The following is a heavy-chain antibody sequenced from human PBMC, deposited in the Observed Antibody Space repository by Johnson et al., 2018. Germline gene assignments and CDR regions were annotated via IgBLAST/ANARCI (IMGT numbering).Heavy chain of an antibody. D-gene: IGHD3-22*01. J-gene: IGHJ6*04. CDR3: ASTGDSSGYGV. CDR2: ISSSSSYI. Sequence: VQLVQSGGGLVKPGGSLRLSCAATGFTFSSYSMNWVRQAPGKGPEWVSSISSSSSYIYYADSVKGRFTISRDNAKNSLYLQMNSLRSEDTAVYYCASTGDSSGYGVWGKGTTVTVSS. V-gene: IGHV3-21*01. CDR1: GFTFSSYS.